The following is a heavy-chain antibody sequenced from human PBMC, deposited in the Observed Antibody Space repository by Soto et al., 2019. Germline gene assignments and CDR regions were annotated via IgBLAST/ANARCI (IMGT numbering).Heavy chain of an antibody. CDR1: GYSFTNND. D-gene: IGHD3-16*01. Sequence: ASVRVSCKASGYSFTNNDVTWVRQATGQGLEWMGWMNPGSGDTGYAQKFQGRVTMTRDISIATAYMELSSLRSDDTAIYYCARMATFGSLNWFDPWGQGTLVTVSS. V-gene: IGHV1-8*01. J-gene: IGHJ5*02. CDR3: ARMATFGSLNWFDP. CDR2: MNPGSGDT.